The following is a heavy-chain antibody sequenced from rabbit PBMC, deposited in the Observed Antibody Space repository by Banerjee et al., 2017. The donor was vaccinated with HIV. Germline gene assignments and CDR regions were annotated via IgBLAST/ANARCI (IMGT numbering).Heavy chain of an antibody. CDR1: GFDFSGYY. CDR2: IGTGSSGST. CDR3: ARDLAGVIGWNFGL. Sequence: QEQLEESGGGLVKPEGSLTLTCEASGFDFSGYYMCWVRQAPGKGLEWIGCIGTGSSGSTWYASWAKGRFTISKTSSTTVTLQMTSLTAADTATYFCARDLAGVIGWNFGLWGPGTLVTVS. V-gene: IGHV1S45*01. J-gene: IGHJ6*01. D-gene: IGHD4-1*01.